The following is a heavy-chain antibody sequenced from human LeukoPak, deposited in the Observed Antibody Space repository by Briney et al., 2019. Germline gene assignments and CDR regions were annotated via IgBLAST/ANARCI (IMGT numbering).Heavy chain of an antibody. Sequence: GRSLRLPCTASGFTFGDYAMSWVRQAPGKGLEWVGFIRSKAYGGTTEYAASVKGRFTISRDDSKSIAYLQMNSLKTEDTAVYYCTRAIKRQSTMIVVVIGEEDAFDIWGQGTMVTVSS. D-gene: IGHD3-22*01. CDR3: TRAIKRQSTMIVVVIGEEDAFDI. J-gene: IGHJ3*02. V-gene: IGHV3-49*04. CDR2: IRSKAYGGTT. CDR1: GFTFGDYA.